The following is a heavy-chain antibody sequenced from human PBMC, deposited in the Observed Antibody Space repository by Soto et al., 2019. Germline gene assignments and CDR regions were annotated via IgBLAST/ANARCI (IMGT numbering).Heavy chain of an antibody. CDR2: IYPGDSDT. V-gene: IGHV5-51*01. CDR3: ARRLSTGWFFDF. J-gene: IGHJ4*02. D-gene: IGHD6-19*01. CDR1: GYSFTSYW. Sequence: GESLKRSCKGSGYSFTSYWIGWVRQMPGKGLEWMGIIYPGDSDTRYSPSFQGQVAFSADKSISTAYLQWSGLKASDTAIYYCARRLSTGWFFDFWGQGTLVTVSS.